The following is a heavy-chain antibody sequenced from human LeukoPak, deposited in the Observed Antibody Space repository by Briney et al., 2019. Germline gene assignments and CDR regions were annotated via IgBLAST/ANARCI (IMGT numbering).Heavy chain of an antibody. CDR2: ISGSGDAT. CDR3: AKSTTFYLDS. V-gene: IGHV3-23*01. J-gene: IGHJ4*02. D-gene: IGHD1/OR15-1a*01. CDR1: GFTFSNYA. Sequence: GGSLRLSCAASGFTFSNYAMTWVRQAPGKGLECVSVISGSGDATNYADSVKGRFTISRDNSKSTLYVQMNSLRAEDTAVYYCAKSTTFYLDSWGQGTLVTVSS.